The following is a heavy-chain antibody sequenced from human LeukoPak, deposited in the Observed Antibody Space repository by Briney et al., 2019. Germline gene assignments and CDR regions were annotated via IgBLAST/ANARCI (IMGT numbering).Heavy chain of an antibody. V-gene: IGHV4-4*07. CDR2: IYVTGTT. Sequence: SETLSLTCTVSGGSISTNYWNWVRQPAGKGLEWIGRIYVTGTTYYNPSLKSRLTMSVDASRNQFFLNLSSVTAADTAVYYCARGGPDLAREYFQYWGQGTLVTVS. CDR1: GGSISTNY. J-gene: IGHJ1*01. CDR3: ARGGPDLAREYFQY. D-gene: IGHD5-12*01.